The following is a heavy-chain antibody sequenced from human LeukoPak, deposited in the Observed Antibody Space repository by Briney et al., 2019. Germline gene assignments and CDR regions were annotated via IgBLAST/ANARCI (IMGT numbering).Heavy chain of an antibody. CDR2: ISSSSSYI. J-gene: IGHJ4*02. CDR1: GFTFSSYS. CDR3: ARDMYGDYVYFDY. V-gene: IGHV3-21*01. Sequence: PGGSLRLSRAASGFTFSSYSMNWVRQAPGKGLEWVSSISSSSSYIYYADSVKGRFTISRDNAKNSLYLQMNSLRAEDTAVYYCARDMYGDYVYFDYWGQGTLVTVSS. D-gene: IGHD4-17*01.